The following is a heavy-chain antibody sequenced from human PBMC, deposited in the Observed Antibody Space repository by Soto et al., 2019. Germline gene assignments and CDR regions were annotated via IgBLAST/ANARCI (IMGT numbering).Heavy chain of an antibody. Sequence: GESLKISCAASGFTFSSYAMHWVRQAPGKGLEWVAVISYDGSNKYYADSVKGRFTISRDNSKNTLYLQMNSLRAEDAAVYYCARDKGYSYGYFDYWGQRTLVTVS. CDR2: ISYDGSNK. J-gene: IGHJ4*02. CDR3: ARDKGYSYGYFDY. V-gene: IGHV3-30-3*01. CDR1: GFTFSSYA. D-gene: IGHD5-18*01.